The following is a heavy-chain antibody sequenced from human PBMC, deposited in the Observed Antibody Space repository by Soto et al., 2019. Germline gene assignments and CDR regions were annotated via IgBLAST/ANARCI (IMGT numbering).Heavy chain of an antibody. D-gene: IGHD2-15*01. J-gene: IGHJ6*03. CDR2: IYHSGST. CDR1: SGSISSSNW. CDR3: ARVGGEYCSGGSCYSAPLIYYYYYMDV. V-gene: IGHV4-4*02. Sequence: QVQLQESGPGLVKPSGTLSLTCAVSSGSISSSNWWSWVRQPPGKGLEWIGEIYHSGSTNYNPSLKSRVNISVDKSKNQFSLKLSSVTAADTAVYYCARVGGEYCSGGSCYSAPLIYYYYYMDVWGKGTTVTVSS.